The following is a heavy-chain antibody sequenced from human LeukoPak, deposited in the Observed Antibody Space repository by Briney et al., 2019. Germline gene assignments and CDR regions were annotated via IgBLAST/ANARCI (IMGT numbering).Heavy chain of an antibody. D-gene: IGHD3-10*01. J-gene: IGHJ6*02. CDR2: ISPNSGGT. CDR1: GYTFTGYY. V-gene: IGHV1-2*06. CDR3: SRDQKTTRFGSYYGMDI. Sequence: ASVKVSCKASGYTFTGYYIHWVRQAPGQGLKWMGRISPNSGGTNYAQKFQGRVTMTRDTSISTAYMELSGLRSDDTAVYYCSRDQKTTRFGSYYGMDIWGQGTRSPSP.